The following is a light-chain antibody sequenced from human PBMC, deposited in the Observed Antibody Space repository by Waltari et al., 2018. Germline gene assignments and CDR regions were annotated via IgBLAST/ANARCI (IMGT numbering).Light chain of an antibody. CDR2: GGS. Sequence: EIVMTQSPATLSVSQGERATLSCRASQSVNRKLAWYQQKPGQAPRLLIYGGSTRDTGIPDRFSGSGSGTEFTLTISSLQSDDFVVYYCQQYENWPLTFGGGTKLEI. CDR3: QQYENWPLT. J-gene: IGKJ4*01. CDR1: QSVNRK. V-gene: IGKV3-15*01.